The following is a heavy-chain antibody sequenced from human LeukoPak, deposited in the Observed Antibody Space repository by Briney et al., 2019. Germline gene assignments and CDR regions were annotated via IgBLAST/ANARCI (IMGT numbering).Heavy chain of an antibody. Sequence: GGSLRLSCAASGFTFSDYYMSWIRQAPGKGLEWVAIIWFDRSNIDYADSVKGRFTISRDNSKNTLYLQLSSLRSEDTALYYCARRPRQPHYYGLDVWGQGTTVTVSS. V-gene: IGHV3-33*08. CDR2: IWFDRSNI. J-gene: IGHJ6*02. CDR1: GFTFSDYY. CDR3: ARRPRQPHYYGLDV. D-gene: IGHD1-14*01.